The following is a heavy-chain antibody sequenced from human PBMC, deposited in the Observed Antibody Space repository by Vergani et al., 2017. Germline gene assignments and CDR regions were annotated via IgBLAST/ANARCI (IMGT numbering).Heavy chain of an antibody. CDR2: IYHTGSA. Sequence: QVQLLESGPGLLKPSETLSLTCSVSGYSITSGYYWGWIRQPPGRGLEWIGSIYHTGSAYYNPSLKSRVTVSVDTSKKQFSLKLSSVTAADTAVYYCARAMGGYCSSTSCPFDYWGQGTLVTVSS. CDR3: ARAMGGYCSSTSCPFDY. CDR1: GYSITSGYY. D-gene: IGHD2-2*01. V-gene: IGHV4-38-2*02. J-gene: IGHJ4*02.